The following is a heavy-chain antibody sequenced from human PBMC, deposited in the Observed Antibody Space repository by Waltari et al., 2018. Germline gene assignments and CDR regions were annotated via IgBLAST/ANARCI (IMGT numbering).Heavy chain of an antibody. J-gene: IGHJ4*02. CDR2: VNSGGSGM. D-gene: IGHD3-3*01. V-gene: IGHV3-74*01. CDR3: ARVKFLEWLPQPAVLDY. CDR1: GLHFSSYC. Sequence: EVQLVESGGGLVQPGGSLRHSCAASGLHFSSYCMHGVRQAPGKGLVWVERVNSGGSGMIYADSVKGRFTISRDNAKNTLHLQMNSLRVEDTAVYYCARVKFLEWLPQPAVLDYWGQGSLVIVSS.